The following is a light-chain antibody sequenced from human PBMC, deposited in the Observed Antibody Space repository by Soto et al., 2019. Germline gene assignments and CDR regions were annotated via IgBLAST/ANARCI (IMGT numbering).Light chain of an antibody. CDR1: QSISSY. Sequence: DIQMSQSPSSLSASVGDRFTIPCRASQSISSYLNWYQQKPGKAPKLLIYAASSLQSGVPSRFSGSGSGTDFTLTISSLQPEDFATYYCQQSYSTPFTFGPGTKVDIK. CDR3: QQSYSTPFT. J-gene: IGKJ3*01. CDR2: AAS. V-gene: IGKV1-39*01.